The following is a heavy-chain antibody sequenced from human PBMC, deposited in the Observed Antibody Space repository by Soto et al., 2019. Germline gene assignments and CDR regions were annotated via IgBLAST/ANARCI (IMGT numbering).Heavy chain of an antibody. D-gene: IGHD1-26*01. CDR3: ARDITDISGSYGGDWFDP. Sequence: QVQLVQSGAEVKKPGASVKVSCKASGYTFTSYYMHWVRQAPGQGLEWMGIINPSGGSTSYAQKFQGRVTMTRDTSTSTVYMELSSLRSEDTAVYYCARDITDISGSYGGDWFDPWGQGTLVTVSS. CDR2: INPSGGST. CDR1: GYTFTSYY. V-gene: IGHV1-46*01. J-gene: IGHJ5*02.